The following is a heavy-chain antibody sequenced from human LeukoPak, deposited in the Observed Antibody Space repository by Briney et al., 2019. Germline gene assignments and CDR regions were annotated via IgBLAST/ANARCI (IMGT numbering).Heavy chain of an antibody. CDR3: ARDRHSGYDGPLDY. D-gene: IGHD5-12*01. CDR2: ISSSSSYI. Sequence: GGSLRLSCAASGFTFSSYSMNWVRQAPGKGLEWVSSISSSSSYIYYADSVKGRFTISRDNAKNSPYLQMNSLRAEDTAVYYCARDRHSGYDGPLDYWGQGTLVTVSS. J-gene: IGHJ4*02. CDR1: GFTFSSYS. V-gene: IGHV3-21*01.